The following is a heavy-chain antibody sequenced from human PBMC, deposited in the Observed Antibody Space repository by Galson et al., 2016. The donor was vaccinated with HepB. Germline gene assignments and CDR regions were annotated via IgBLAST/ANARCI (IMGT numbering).Heavy chain of an antibody. CDR1: GGTFSGYA. CDR2: ITPIFGTA. V-gene: IGHV1-69*13. J-gene: IGHJ4*02. Sequence: SVKVSCKASGGTFSGYAINWVRRAPGQGLEWMGRITPIFGTANYAQKFQGKVTITADESTSTAYMELSSLRSEDTAVYYCARARATTVTFDYWGQGTLVTVSS. CDR3: ARARATTVTFDY. D-gene: IGHD4-17*01.